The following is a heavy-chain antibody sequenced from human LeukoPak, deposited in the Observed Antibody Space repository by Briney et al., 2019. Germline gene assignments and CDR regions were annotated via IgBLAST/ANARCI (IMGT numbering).Heavy chain of an antibody. J-gene: IGHJ5*02. D-gene: IGHD2-15*01. V-gene: IGHV1-2*02. CDR1: GYTFTGYY. Sequence: ASVKVSCKASGYTFTGYYMHWVRQAPGQGLEWMGWINPNSGGTNYAQKCQGRVTMTRDTSISTAYMELSRLRSDDTAVYYCARDSLPAQVVGAYNWFDPWGQGTLVTVSS. CDR3: ARDSLPAQVVGAYNWFDP. CDR2: INPNSGGT.